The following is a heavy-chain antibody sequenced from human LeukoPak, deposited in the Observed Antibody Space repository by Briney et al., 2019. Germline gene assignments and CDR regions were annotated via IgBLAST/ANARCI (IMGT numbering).Heavy chain of an antibody. CDR1: GGSISSTNW. CDR3: ARVADTSGWSVAGLYYYGMDV. CDR2: ISRTGTS. D-gene: IGHD6-19*01. J-gene: IGHJ6*02. Sequence: SETLSLTCVVSGGSISSTNWWNWVRQPPGKGLEWIGEISRTGTSNSNPSLESRLTISLDTYKNQFSLMLTSVTAADTAVYYCARVADTSGWSVAGLYYYGMDVWGQRTTVIVSS. V-gene: IGHV4-4*02.